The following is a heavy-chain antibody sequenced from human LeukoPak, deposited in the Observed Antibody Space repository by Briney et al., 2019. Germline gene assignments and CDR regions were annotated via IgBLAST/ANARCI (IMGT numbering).Heavy chain of an antibody. V-gene: IGHV1-18*01. Sequence: GASVKVSCKASGYTFTNYAISWVRQAPGQGLEWMGWISTYNGNANSTQKLQGRVTMTTDTSTSTAYMEPRSLRSDDTAVYYCARDAVWGSYPYFDYWGQGTLVTVSS. CDR1: GYTFTNYA. J-gene: IGHJ4*02. D-gene: IGHD3-16*02. CDR3: ARDAVWGSYPYFDY. CDR2: ISTYNGNA.